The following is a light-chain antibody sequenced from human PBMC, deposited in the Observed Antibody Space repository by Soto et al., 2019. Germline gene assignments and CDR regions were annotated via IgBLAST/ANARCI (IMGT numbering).Light chain of an antibody. J-gene: IGLJ1*01. CDR1: SSDVGGYDY. CDR3: SSYAASNNFV. Sequence: QSALTQPPSASGSPGQSVTISCTGTSSDVGGYDYVSWYQQHPGKAPKLMIYEVTKRPSGVPDRFSGSKSGNTASLTVSGLQAEDEADYYCSSYAASNNFVLGNGTKVTV. CDR2: EVT. V-gene: IGLV2-8*01.